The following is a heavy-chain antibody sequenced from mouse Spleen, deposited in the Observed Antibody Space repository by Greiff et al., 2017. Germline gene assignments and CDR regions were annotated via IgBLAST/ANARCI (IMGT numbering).Heavy chain of an antibody. V-gene: IGHV5-16*01. CDR1: GFTFSDYY. CDR3: ARGDGPFDY. Sequence: EVQRVESEGGLVQPGSSMKLSCTASGFTFSDYYMAWVRQVPEKGLEWVANINYDGSSTYYLDSLKSRFIISRDNAKNILYLQMSSLKSEDTATYYCARGDGPFDYWGQGTTLTVSS. CDR2: INYDGSST. J-gene: IGHJ2*01. D-gene: IGHD2-3*01.